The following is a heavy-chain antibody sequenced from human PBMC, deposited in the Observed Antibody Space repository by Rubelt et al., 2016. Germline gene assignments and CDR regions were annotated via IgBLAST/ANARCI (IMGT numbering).Heavy chain of an antibody. CDR3: AREAGSGSYAY. CDR2: INPNSGGT. J-gene: IGHJ4*02. V-gene: IGHV1-2*02. D-gene: IGHD1-26*01. CDR1: GGTFSSYA. Sequence: QVQLVQSGAEVKKPGSSVKVSCKASGGTFSSYAISWVRQAPGQGLEWMGWINPNSGGTNYAQNVQGRVTMTRDTSISTAYMELSRLRSDDTAVYYCAREAGSGSYAYWGQGTLVTVSS.